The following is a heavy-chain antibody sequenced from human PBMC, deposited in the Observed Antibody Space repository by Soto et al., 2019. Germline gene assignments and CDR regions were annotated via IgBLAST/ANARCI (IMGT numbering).Heavy chain of an antibody. CDR2: ISYDGSNK. J-gene: IGHJ6*02. V-gene: IGHV3-30*18. D-gene: IGHD3-3*01. CDR1: GFTFSSYG. Sequence: GGSLRLSCAASGFTFSSYGMHWVRQAPGKGLEWVAVISYDGSNKYYADSVKGRFTISRDNSKNTLYLQMNSLRAEDTAVYYCAKDSLDFWSGYYYYYGMDVWGQGTTVTVSS. CDR3: AKDSLDFWSGYYYYYGMDV.